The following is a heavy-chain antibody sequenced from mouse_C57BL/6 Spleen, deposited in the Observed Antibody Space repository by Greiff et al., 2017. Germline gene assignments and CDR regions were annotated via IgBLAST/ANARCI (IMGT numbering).Heavy chain of an antibody. V-gene: IGHV1-69*01. J-gene: IGHJ1*03. CDR1: GYTFTSYW. Sequence: QVQLQQPGAELVMPGASVKLSCKASGYTFTSYWMHWVKQRPGQGLEWIGEIDPSDSYTNYNQKFKGKSTLTVDKSSSTAYMQLSSLTSEDSAVYYGARSRRDWYFDVWGTGTTVTVSS. CDR3: ARSRRDWYFDV. CDR2: IDPSDSYT.